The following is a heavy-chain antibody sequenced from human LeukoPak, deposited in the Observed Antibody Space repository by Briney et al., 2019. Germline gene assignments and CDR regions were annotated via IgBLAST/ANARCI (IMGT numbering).Heavy chain of an antibody. V-gene: IGHV3-23*01. CDR1: GFTFNSYA. J-gene: IGHJ4*02. D-gene: IGHD1-1*01. CDR2: ISGSGDSA. CDR3: TKRGELETSSYC. Sequence: GGSLRLSCAASGFTFNSYALTWVRQAPGKGLEWVSRISGSGDSAYYADSVKGRFTISRDNSKNTLYLQMNSLRVEDTAVYYCTKRGELETSSYCWGQGTLVTVSS.